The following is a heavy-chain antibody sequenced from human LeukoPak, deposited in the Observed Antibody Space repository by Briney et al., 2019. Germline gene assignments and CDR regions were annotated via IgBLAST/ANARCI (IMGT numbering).Heavy chain of an antibody. CDR1: GYTFSGYY. V-gene: IGHV1-2*02. CDR2: ISPGTGGT. Sequence: ASVKVSCKVSGYTFSGYYIHWVRQAPGQGLEWMGWISPGTGGTNYAQKFQGRVTMTRDTSIATVYLEVNSLTSDDTAVYFCATTRTSAAALGQGTLVTVSS. CDR3: ATTRTSAAA. J-gene: IGHJ5*02. D-gene: IGHD6-13*01.